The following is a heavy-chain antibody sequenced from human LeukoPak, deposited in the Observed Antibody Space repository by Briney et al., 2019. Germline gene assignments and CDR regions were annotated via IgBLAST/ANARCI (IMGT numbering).Heavy chain of an antibody. J-gene: IGHJ4*02. CDR2: ISSSSSYI. D-gene: IGHD6-13*01. CDR3: ARDRLGSSSLFDY. Sequence: GGSLRLSCAASGFTFSSYSMNWVRQAPGKGLEWVSSISSSSSYIYYADSVKGRFTISRDNAKNSLYLQLNSLRAEDTAVYYCARDRLGSSSLFDYWGQGTLVTVSS. CDR1: GFTFSSYS. V-gene: IGHV3-21*01.